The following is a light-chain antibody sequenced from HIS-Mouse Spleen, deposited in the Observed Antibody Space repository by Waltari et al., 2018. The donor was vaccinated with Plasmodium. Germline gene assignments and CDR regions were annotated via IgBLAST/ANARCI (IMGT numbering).Light chain of an antibody. J-gene: IGKJ2*01. CDR2: AAS. CDR1: QSISSY. V-gene: IGKV1-39*01. Sequence: DIQMTQSPSSLSASVGDRVTINCRASQSISSYLNCYQQKPGKAPKLLIYAASSLQSGVPSRFSGSGSGTDFTLTISSLQPEDFATYYCQQSYSTPPYTFGQGTKLEIK. CDR3: QQSYSTPPYT.